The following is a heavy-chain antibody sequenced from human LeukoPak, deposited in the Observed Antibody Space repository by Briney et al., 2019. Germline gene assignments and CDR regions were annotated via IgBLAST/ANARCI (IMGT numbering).Heavy chain of an antibody. D-gene: IGHD2-15*01. Sequence: GGSLRLSCAASGFTFSSYAMHWVRQAPGKGLEWVAVISYDGSNKYYADSVKGRFTISRDNSKNTLYLQMNSLRAEDTAVDYCAREVVVVVAATRAFDIWGQGTMVTVSP. CDR1: GFTFSSYA. CDR2: ISYDGSNK. J-gene: IGHJ3*02. CDR3: AREVVVVVAATRAFDI. V-gene: IGHV3-30-3*01.